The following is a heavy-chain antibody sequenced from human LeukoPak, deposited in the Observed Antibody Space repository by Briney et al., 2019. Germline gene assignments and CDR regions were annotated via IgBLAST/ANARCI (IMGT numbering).Heavy chain of an antibody. V-gene: IGHV1-2*02. D-gene: IGHD5-18*01. J-gene: IGHJ4*02. CDR1: GYTFTGYY. CDR3: ARAKVIVPDY. Sequence: ASVKVSCKASGYTFTGYYMHWMRQAPGQGPEWMGWINPNSGGTSYAQKFQGRVTMTRDTSISTAYMELSRLRSDDTAVYYCARAKVIVPDYWGQGTLVIVSS. CDR2: INPNSGGT.